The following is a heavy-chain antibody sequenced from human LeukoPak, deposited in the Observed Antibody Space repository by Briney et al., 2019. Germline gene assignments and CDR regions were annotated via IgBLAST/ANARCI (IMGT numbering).Heavy chain of an antibody. D-gene: IGHD2/OR15-2a*01. V-gene: IGHV3-21*01. J-gene: IGHJ4*02. CDR1: GFTFSSYS. CDR3: AREGLYRAFDN. CDR2: ISSSSSYI. Sequence: GTSLRLSCAASGFTFSSYSINWVRQAPGKGPEWVSSISSSSSYIYYADSVKGRFTISRDNAKNSLYLQMNSLRAEDTAVYYCAREGLYRAFDNWGQGTLVTVSS.